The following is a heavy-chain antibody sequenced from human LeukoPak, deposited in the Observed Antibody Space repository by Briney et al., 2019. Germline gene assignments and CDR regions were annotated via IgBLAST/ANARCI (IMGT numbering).Heavy chain of an antibody. CDR3: AKDGVAAISSMWLVHPYYFDY. D-gene: IGHD2-15*01. J-gene: IGHJ4*02. Sequence: SGGSLRLSCAASGFTFSSYAMSWVRQAPGKGLEWVSAISGSGGSTYYADSVKGRFTISRDNSKNTLHLQMNSLRAEDTAVYYCAKDGVAAISSMWLVHPYYFDYWGQGTLVTVSS. V-gene: IGHV3-23*01. CDR2: ISGSGGST. CDR1: GFTFSSYA.